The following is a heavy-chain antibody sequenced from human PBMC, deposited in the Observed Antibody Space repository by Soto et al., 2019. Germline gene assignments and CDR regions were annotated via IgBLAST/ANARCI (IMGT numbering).Heavy chain of an antibody. D-gene: IGHD4-17*01. J-gene: IGHJ5*02. CDR2: IYYSGST. V-gene: IGHV4-59*08. CDR3: ARHHDYGEFYWFEP. Sequence: PSETLSLTCSVSGGSISSYYWSWIRQPPGKGLEWIGYIYYSGSTNYNPSLKSRVTISVDTSKNQFSLKLGSVTAADTAVYYCARHHDYGEFYWFEPWGQGTLVTVSS. CDR1: GGSISSYY.